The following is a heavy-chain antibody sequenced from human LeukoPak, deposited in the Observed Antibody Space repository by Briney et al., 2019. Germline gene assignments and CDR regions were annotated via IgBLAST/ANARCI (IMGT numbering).Heavy chain of an antibody. CDR3: AKDQGYYGSGSYLGAFDI. CDR1: GFTFDDYA. J-gene: IGHJ3*02. CDR2: ISWNSGSI. V-gene: IGHV3-9*01. D-gene: IGHD3-10*01. Sequence: PGGSLRLSCAASGFTFDDYAMHWVRQAPGKGLEWVSGISWNSGSIGYADSVKGRFTISRDNAKNSLYLQMNSLRAEDTALYYCAKDQGYYGSGSYLGAFDIWGQGTMVTVSS.